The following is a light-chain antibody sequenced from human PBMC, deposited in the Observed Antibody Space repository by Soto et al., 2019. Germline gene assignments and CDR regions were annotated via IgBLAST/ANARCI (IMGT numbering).Light chain of an antibody. CDR3: QQSYSSPPIT. J-gene: IGKJ5*01. CDR2: DAS. Sequence: DIQMTQSPSSLSASVGDRVTITCRASQSISTYLNWYQQKPGKAPNLLIHDASSLQSGVPSRFSGSGSGTDFTLTISSLQPEDFATYYCQQSYSSPPITFGQGTRLEIK. V-gene: IGKV1-39*01. CDR1: QSISTY.